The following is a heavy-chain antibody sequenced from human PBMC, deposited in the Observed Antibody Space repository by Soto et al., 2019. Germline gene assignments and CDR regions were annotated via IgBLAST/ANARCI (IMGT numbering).Heavy chain of an antibody. V-gene: IGHV3-33*01. J-gene: IGHJ4*02. Sequence: VQLVESGGGVVQPGRSLRLSCAASGFTFSSYGMHWVRQAPGKGLEWVAVIWYDGSNKYYADSVKGRFTISRDNSKNTLYLQMNSLRAEDTAVYYCARGLRGYSYGYGGLDYWGQGTLVTVSS. CDR2: IWYDGSNK. CDR3: ARGLRGYSYGYGGLDY. CDR1: GFTFSSYG. D-gene: IGHD5-18*01.